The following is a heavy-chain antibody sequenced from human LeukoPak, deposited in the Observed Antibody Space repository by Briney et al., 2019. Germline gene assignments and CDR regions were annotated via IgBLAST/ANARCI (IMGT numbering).Heavy chain of an antibody. Sequence: PGGSLRLSCAASGFTFSSYWMYWVRQAPGKGLEWVAFIKPDGSADYYVDSAKGRFTISRDNAKTSLYLQMNSLRADDTAVYYCATAYNNGWYLEGQYWGQGTLVTVSS. CDR1: GFTFSSYW. J-gene: IGHJ4*02. D-gene: IGHD6-19*01. CDR2: IKPDGSAD. CDR3: ATAYNNGWYLEGQY. V-gene: IGHV3-7*01.